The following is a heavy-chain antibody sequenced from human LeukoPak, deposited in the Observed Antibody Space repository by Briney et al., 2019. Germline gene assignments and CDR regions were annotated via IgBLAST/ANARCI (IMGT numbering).Heavy chain of an antibody. Sequence: ASVKVSCKASGYTFTGHYIHWVRQAPGQGLEWMGWIHPNTGGTKYAQKFQGRVTMTRDTSSSTAYMELSSLRSDDTAVYYCARDSSGWFDYWGQGTLVTVSS. V-gene: IGHV1-2*02. CDR3: ARDSSGWFDY. D-gene: IGHD6-19*01. J-gene: IGHJ4*02. CDR2: IHPNTGGT. CDR1: GYTFTGHY.